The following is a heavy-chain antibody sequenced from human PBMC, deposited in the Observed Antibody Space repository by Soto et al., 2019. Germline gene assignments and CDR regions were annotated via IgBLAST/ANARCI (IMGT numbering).Heavy chain of an antibody. CDR2: ISAYNGNT. V-gene: IGHV1-18*01. J-gene: IGHJ6*02. CDR1: GYTFTSYG. Sequence: ASVEVSCKASGYTFTSYGISWVRQAPGQGLEWVGWISAYNGNTNYAQKLQGRVTMTTDTSTSTAYMELRSLRSDDTAVYYCARAQLLPDAYYYYGMDVWGQGTTVTVSS. D-gene: IGHD2-2*01. CDR3: ARAQLLPDAYYYYGMDV.